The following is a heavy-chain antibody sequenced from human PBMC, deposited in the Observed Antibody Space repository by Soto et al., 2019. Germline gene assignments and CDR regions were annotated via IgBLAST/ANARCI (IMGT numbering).Heavy chain of an antibody. J-gene: IGHJ6*03. CDR2: ISAYNGNT. CDR1: GYTFTSYG. CDR3: ARLMGNGLREGLGNYYMDV. V-gene: IGHV1-18*01. D-gene: IGHD4-17*01. Sequence: ASVKVSCKASGYTFTSYGISWVRQAPGQGLEWMGWISAYNGNTNYAQKLQGRVTMTTDTSTSTAYMELRSLRSDDTAVYYCARLMGNGLREGLGNYYMDVWGKGTTVTVSS.